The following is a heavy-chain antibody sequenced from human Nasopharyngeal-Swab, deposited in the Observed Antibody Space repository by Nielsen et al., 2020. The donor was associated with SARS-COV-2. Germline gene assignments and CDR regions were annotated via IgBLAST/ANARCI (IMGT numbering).Heavy chain of an antibody. Sequence: GESLKISCAASGFTFSSYWMSWVRQAPGKGLEWVANIKQDGSEKYYVDSVKGRFTISRDNAKNSLYLQMNSLKTEDTAVYYCTTGVPDYWGQGTLVTVSS. D-gene: IGHD6-6*01. CDR2: IKQDGSEK. CDR1: GFTFSSYW. J-gene: IGHJ4*02. V-gene: IGHV3-7*03. CDR3: TTGVPDY.